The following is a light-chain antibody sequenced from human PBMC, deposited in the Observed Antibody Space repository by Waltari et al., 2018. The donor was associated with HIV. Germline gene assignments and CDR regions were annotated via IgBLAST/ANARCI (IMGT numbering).Light chain of an antibody. CDR1: RRLSSGF. CDR2: GTS. CDR3: HQSGSSPPWT. Sequence: LTHSPHTLSLSPEETAILSCRASRRLSSGFLAWYQQKPVQAPRLLMYGTSNRATGILDRFSGGGSGTDFTLTISRLEPGDFGTHYCHQSGSSPPWTFGQGTKVEIK. V-gene: IGKV3-20*01. J-gene: IGKJ1*01.